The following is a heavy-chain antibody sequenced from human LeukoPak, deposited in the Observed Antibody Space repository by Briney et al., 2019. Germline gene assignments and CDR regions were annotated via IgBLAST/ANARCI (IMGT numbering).Heavy chain of an antibody. D-gene: IGHD3-3*02. CDR2: ISGSGGST. Sequence: GGSLRLSCAASGFTFSSYAMSWVRQAPGKGLEWVSAISGSGGSTYYADSVKGRFTISRDNSKNTLYLQMNSLRAEDTGVYYCASISGGLGLAPGHWGQGTLVTVSS. V-gene: IGHV3-23*01. J-gene: IGHJ4*02. CDR1: GFTFSSYA. CDR3: ASISGGLGLAPGH.